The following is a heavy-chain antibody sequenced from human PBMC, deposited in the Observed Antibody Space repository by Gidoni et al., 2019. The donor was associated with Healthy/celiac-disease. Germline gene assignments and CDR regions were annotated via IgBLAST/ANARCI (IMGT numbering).Heavy chain of an antibody. D-gene: IGHD6-6*01. CDR3: ARVELSSSSADY. CDR2: ISSNGGST. Sequence: EVQLVEAGGGLVQPGGSLRLSCAASGFTFSSYAMHWVRQAPGKGLEYVSAISSNGGSTYYANSVKVRFSISRDNSKNTLYLQMGSLRAEDMAVYYCARVELSSSSADYWGQGTLVTVSS. CDR1: GFTFSSYA. J-gene: IGHJ4*02. V-gene: IGHV3-64*01.